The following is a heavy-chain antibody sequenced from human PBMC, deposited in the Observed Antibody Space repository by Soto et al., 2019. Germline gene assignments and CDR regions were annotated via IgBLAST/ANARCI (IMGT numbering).Heavy chain of an antibody. CDR2: ISVFNGNT. Sequence: QVQLVQSGAEVKKPGASVKVSCKTSGYTLTGYGINWVRQAPGHGLEWMGWISVFNGNTKYGQNIQDRVIMTTDTSTSTAYMELRSLRSDDTAVYFCGRDGSGGIIDSWGQGTMLIVSS. CDR3: GRDGSGGIIDS. J-gene: IGHJ3*01. CDR1: GYTLTGYG. D-gene: IGHD2-15*01. V-gene: IGHV1-18*01.